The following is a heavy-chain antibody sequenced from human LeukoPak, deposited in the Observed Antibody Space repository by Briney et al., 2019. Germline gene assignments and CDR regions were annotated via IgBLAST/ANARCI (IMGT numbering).Heavy chain of an antibody. D-gene: IGHD6-6*01. V-gene: IGHV3-23*01. CDR3: ARDGSVYSSSARPRFDP. CDR1: GFTFSSNA. CDR2: ISGSGGRT. J-gene: IGHJ5*02. Sequence: GGSLRLSCAASGFTFSSNAMSWVRQAPGKGLEWVSAISGSGGRTDYADSVKGRFTISRDNAKNSLYLQMNSLRAEDTAVYYCARDGSVYSSSARPRFDPWGQGTLVTASS.